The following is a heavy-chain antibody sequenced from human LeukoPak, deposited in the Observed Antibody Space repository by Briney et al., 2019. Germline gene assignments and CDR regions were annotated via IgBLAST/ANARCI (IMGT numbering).Heavy chain of an antibody. Sequence: PSETLSLTCTVSGGSISSGGYYWSWIRRHPGKGLEWIGCIYYSGSTYYNPSLKSRVTISVDTSKNQFSLKLSSVTAADTAVYYCARAGYSYGYVFDYWGQGTLVTVSS. D-gene: IGHD5-18*01. CDR1: GGSISSGGYY. J-gene: IGHJ4*02. V-gene: IGHV4-31*03. CDR3: ARAGYSYGYVFDY. CDR2: IYYSGST.